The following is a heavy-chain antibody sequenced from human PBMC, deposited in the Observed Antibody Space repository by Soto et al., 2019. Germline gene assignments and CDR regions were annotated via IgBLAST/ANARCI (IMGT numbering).Heavy chain of an antibody. CDR3: TPKYYDYVWGSYRGDY. V-gene: IGHV3-15*01. Sequence: EVQLVESGGGLVKPGGSLRLSCAASGFTFSNAWMSWVRQAPGKGLEWVGRIKSKTDGGTTDYAAPVKGRFTISRDDSKNALYLQMNSLKTEDTAVYYCTPKYYDYVWGSYRGDYWGQGTLVTVSS. CDR2: IKSKTDGGTT. D-gene: IGHD3-16*02. J-gene: IGHJ4*02. CDR1: GFTFSNAW.